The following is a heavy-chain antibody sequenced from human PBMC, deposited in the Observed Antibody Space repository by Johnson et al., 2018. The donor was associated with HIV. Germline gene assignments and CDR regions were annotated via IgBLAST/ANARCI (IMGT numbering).Heavy chain of an antibody. Sequence: VQVVESGGGVVRPGGSLRLSCAASGFTFADYDMSWVRQAPGTGLEWVSSINWNGGSTGYADSVKGRFTISRDNAKNSLYLQMNSLRAEDTAVYYCAKDPSPWLLGNDAFDIWGQGTMVTVSS. CDR3: AKDPSPWLLGNDAFDI. CDR2: INWNGGST. CDR1: GFTFADYD. J-gene: IGHJ3*02. D-gene: IGHD3-22*01. V-gene: IGHV3-20*04.